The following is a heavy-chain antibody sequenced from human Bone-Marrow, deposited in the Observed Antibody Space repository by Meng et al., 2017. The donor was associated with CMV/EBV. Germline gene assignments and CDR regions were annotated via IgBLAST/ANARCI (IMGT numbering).Heavy chain of an antibody. V-gene: IGHV3-15*01. CDR3: TTEWFYCLPD. J-gene: IGHJ4*02. CDR2: IKKKADGGTA. D-gene: IGHD2/OR15-2a*01. Sequence: ESLKISCAASGFTFSNTWMNWVRKAPGKGLEWVGHIKKKADGGTADYAAPVNGRFTISSDDSKDTVYLQMNSLKTEDAAVYYCTTEWFYCLPDWGQGTPVTVSS. CDR1: GFTFSNTW.